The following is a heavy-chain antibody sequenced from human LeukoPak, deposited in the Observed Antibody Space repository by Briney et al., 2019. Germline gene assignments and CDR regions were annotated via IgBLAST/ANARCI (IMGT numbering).Heavy chain of an antibody. D-gene: IGHD6-13*01. CDR1: GGSISSYY. J-gene: IGHJ3*02. CDR2: IYYSGST. Sequence: LETLSLTCTVSGGSISSYYWSWIRQPPGKGLEWIGYIYYSGSTNYNPSLKSRVTISVDTSKNQFSLKLSSVTAADTAVYYCARHDEQQLVLFSAFDIWGQGTMVTVSS. V-gene: IGHV4-59*08. CDR3: ARHDEQQLVLFSAFDI.